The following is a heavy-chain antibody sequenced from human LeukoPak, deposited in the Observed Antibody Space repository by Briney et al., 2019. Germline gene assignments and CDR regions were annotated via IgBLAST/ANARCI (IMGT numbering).Heavy chain of an antibody. J-gene: IGHJ6*03. D-gene: IGHD5-24*01. CDR2: IYNTGSA. Sequence: SETLSLTCNVSGASISSHYWNWIRQPAGKGLEWIGRIYNTGSANYNPSLKSRVTMSLDTSRNQISLKLTSVTAADTAVYYCARDLEMATIPYYYYYMDVWGKGTTVTVSS. CDR3: ARDLEMATIPYYYYYMDV. CDR1: GASISSHY. V-gene: IGHV4-4*07.